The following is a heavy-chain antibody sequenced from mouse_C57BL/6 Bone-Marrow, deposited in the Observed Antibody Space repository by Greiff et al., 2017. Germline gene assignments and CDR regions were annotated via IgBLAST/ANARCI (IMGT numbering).Heavy chain of an antibody. V-gene: IGHV14-2*01. J-gene: IGHJ1*03. CDR3: AQLGGDFDV. Sequence: VQLKESGAELVKPGASVKLSCTASGFNIKDYYMHWVKQRTEQGLEWIGRIDPEDGETKYAPKFPGKATITADTSSNTAYLQLSSLTSEDTAVYYCAQLGGDFDVWGTGTTVTVSS. CDR2: IDPEDGET. CDR1: GFNIKDYY. D-gene: IGHD4-1*02.